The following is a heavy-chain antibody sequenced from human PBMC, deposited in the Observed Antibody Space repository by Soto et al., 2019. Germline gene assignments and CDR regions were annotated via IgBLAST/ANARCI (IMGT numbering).Heavy chain of an antibody. Sequence: QVQLVESGGGVVQPGRSLRLSCAASGFTFSSYAMHWVRQAPGKGLEWVAVISYDGSNKYYADSVKGRFTISRDNSKNTLYPQMNSLRAEDTAVYYCARDKVPEDYYGMDVWGQGTTVTVSS. CDR1: GFTFSSYA. CDR3: ARDKVPEDYYGMDV. V-gene: IGHV3-30-3*01. CDR2: ISYDGSNK. J-gene: IGHJ6*02.